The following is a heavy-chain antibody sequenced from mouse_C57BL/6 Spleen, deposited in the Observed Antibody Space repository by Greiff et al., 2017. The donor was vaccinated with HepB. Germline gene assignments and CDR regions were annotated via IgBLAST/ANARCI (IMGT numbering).Heavy chain of an antibody. CDR1: GFTFSSYA. Sequence: EVHLVESGDGLVKPGGSLKLSCAASGFTFSSYAMSWVRQTPEQRLEWVAYISSGGDYIYYADTVKGRFTISRDNARNTLYLQMSSLKSEDTAMYYCTRGSVPWFAYWGQGTLVTVSA. J-gene: IGHJ3*01. V-gene: IGHV5-9-1*02. CDR2: ISSGGDYI. CDR3: TRGSVPWFAY.